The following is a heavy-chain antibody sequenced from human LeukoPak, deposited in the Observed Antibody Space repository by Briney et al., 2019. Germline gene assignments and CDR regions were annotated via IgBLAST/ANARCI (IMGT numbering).Heavy chain of an antibody. D-gene: IGHD3-22*01. V-gene: IGHV1-58*01. Sequence: SVKVSCKASGFTFSTSAVQWVRQARGQRLEWMGWVVVGSGNTHYALKFQERVTITRDVSTNTAYMELSSLRSEDTAVYYCARGLDSSRDDYWGQGTLVTVSS. CDR3: ARGLDSSRDDY. J-gene: IGHJ4*02. CDR2: VVVGSGNT. CDR1: GFTFSTSA.